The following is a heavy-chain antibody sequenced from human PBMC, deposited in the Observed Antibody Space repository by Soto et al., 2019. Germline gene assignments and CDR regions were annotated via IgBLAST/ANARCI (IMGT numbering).Heavy chain of an antibody. CDR1: GGSISHYY. V-gene: IGHV4-59*01. CDR3: ARDRSTYGGGGTGEVKENWFDP. CDR2: AYYSGST. Sequence: SETLSLTCTVSGGSISHYYWSWIRQSPGKGLEWIGYAYYSGSTDYNPSLKSRVTMSVDTSKNQVSLKLNSVTTADTAVYYCARDRSTYGGGGTGEVKENWFDPWGPGTLVTVSS. D-gene: IGHD2-8*01. J-gene: IGHJ5*02.